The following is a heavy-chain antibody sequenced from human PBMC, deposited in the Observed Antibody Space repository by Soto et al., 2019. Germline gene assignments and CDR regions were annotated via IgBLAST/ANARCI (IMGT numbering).Heavy chain of an antibody. CDR3: ARQQVVGVKVQH. J-gene: IGHJ1*01. CDR2: ITNSGSTR. V-gene: IGHV3-48*03. D-gene: IGHD6-13*01. Sequence: PGGPLRLSCAASGFPYSSYKKNWVRQAPGKGLEWVSYITNSGSTRNFADSVNGRCTISRYNAKNSLYLPMNSLRAEDTAVYYCARQQVVGVKVQHWGQGNLVTGTS. CDR1: GFPYSSYK.